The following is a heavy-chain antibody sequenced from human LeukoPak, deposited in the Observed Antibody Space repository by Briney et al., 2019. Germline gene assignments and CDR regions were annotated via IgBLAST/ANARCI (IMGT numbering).Heavy chain of an antibody. J-gene: IGHJ4*02. V-gene: IGHV5-51*01. CDR2: IYPGDSDT. Sequence: GESLKISCKGSGYSFTSYWIGWVRQMPGKGLEWMGIIYPGDSDTRYSPSFQGQVTISADKSISTAYLQWGNLKASDTAMYYCARRRSYYYDSSGYYQTNYYFDYWGQGTLVTVSS. CDR3: ARRRSYYYDSSGYYQTNYYFDY. D-gene: IGHD3-22*01. CDR1: GYSFTSYW.